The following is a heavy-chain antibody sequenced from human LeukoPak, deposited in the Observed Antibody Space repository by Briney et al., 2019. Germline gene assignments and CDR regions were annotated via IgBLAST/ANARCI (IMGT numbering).Heavy chain of an antibody. D-gene: IGHD3-22*01. V-gene: IGHV1-2*02. CDR2: INPNSGGT. CDR1: GYTFTGYC. J-gene: IGHJ3*02. Sequence: ASVKVSCTASGYTFTGYCMHWVRQAPGQGLEWMGWINPNSGGTNYAQKFQGRVTMTRDTSISTAYMELSRLRSDDTAVYYCAVFVSSGCLDAFDIWGQGTMVTVSS. CDR3: AVFVSSGCLDAFDI.